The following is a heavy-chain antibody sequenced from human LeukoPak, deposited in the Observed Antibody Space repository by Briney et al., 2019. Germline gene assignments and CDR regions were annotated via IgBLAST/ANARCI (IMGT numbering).Heavy chain of an antibody. Sequence: PGGSLRLSCAASGFIFSDYYMSWIRQAPGKGLEWVSYISGSGSSIYYADSVKGRFTISRDNAKDSLYLQMNSLRAEDTAVYYCARDPGSGYEEHFDYWGQGTLVTVSS. CDR3: ARDPGSGYEEHFDY. J-gene: IGHJ4*02. V-gene: IGHV3-11*01. D-gene: IGHD5-12*01. CDR2: ISGSGSSI. CDR1: GFIFSDYY.